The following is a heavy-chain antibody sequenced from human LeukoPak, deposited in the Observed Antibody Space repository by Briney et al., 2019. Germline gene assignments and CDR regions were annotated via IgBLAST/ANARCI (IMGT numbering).Heavy chain of an antibody. CDR1: GFGFSNFW. J-gene: IGHJ4*02. D-gene: IGHD3-9*01. CDR3: ARDRDILTGYLDY. CDR2: IKEDGSLK. Sequence: GGSLRLSCAASGFGFSNFWMSWVRQAPGKGPEWVANIKEDGSLKNYVDSVEGRFTVSRDNAKNSLYLQTNSLRAEDTAVYYCARDRDILTGYLDYWGQGTLVTVSS. V-gene: IGHV3-7*01.